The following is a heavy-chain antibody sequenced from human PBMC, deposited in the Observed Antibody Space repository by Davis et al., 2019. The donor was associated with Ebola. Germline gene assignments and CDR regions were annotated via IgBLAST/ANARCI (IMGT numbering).Heavy chain of an antibody. V-gene: IGHV1-58*02. CDR3: VASAGTVGKFDY. CDR1: GFTFSSSA. CDR2: IVLGSVNT. Sequence: AASVKVSCKASGFTFSSSAMQWVRQARGQRLEWIGSIVLGSVNTNYAQKFQGRVTITRDMSTSTSYLDLSNLRSEDTAVYYCVASAGTVGKFDYWGQGTLVTVSS. D-gene: IGHD1-14*01. J-gene: IGHJ4*01.